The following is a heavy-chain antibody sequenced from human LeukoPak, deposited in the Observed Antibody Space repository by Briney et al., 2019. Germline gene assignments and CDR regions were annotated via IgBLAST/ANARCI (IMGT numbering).Heavy chain of an antibody. J-gene: IGHJ4*02. CDR2: AGTGSDT. Sequence: PGGSLRLSCAASGFTFSNFAMSWVRQAPGKGLEWVSAAGTGSDTSYADSVKGRFTISRDNSKNTLYLQMNSLRAEDTAVYYCAKMDQLLDLFDYWGQGTLVTVSS. D-gene: IGHD2-2*01. CDR3: AKMDQLLDLFDY. CDR1: GFTFSNFA. V-gene: IGHV3-23*01.